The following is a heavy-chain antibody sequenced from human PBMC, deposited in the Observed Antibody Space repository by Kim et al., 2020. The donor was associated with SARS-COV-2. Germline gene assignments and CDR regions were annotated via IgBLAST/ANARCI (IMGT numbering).Heavy chain of an antibody. CDR3: ARVPTFWQQLLQGYYYGMDV. CDR2: ISAYNGNT. Sequence: ASVKVSCKASGYTFTSYGISWVRQAPGQGLEWMGWISAYNGNTNYAQKLQGRVTMTTDTSTSTAYMELRSLRSDDTAVYYCARVPTFWQQLLQGYYYGMDVWGQGTTVTVSS. J-gene: IGHJ6*02. V-gene: IGHV1-18*04. D-gene: IGHD6-13*01. CDR1: GYTFTSYG.